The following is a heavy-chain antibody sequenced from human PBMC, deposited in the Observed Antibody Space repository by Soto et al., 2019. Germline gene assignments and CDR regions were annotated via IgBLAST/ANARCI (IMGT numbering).Heavy chain of an antibody. CDR2: IYDYGSS. V-gene: IGHV4-59*08. CDR3: ARVRTSLDLYYYYMDV. D-gene: IGHD2-2*01. Sequence: WTWIRQPPGKAMEWIGYIYDYGSSHYNPSLESRVAFSVDTSKNQFSLKLTSVTAADTAMYYCARVRTSLDLYYYYMDVWGRGTTVTVSS. J-gene: IGHJ6*03.